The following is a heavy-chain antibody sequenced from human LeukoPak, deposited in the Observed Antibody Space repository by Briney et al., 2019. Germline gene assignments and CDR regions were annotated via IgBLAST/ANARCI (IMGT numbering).Heavy chain of an antibody. CDR2: ISSSTTYI. CDR1: GFTFSTYS. V-gene: IGHV3-21*01. J-gene: IGHJ4*02. D-gene: IGHD3-9*01. Sequence: GGSLRLSCAASGFTFSTYSMNWVRQAPGKGLEWVSSISSSTTYIYYADSVKGRFTISRDNAKTSLYLQMNSLRAEDTAVYYCARHHAQRQRWADNLTGYRDYWGQGTLVTVSS. CDR3: ARHHAQRQRWADNLTGYRDY.